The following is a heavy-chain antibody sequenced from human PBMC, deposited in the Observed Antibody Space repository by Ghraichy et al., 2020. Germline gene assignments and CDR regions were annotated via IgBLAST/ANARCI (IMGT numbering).Heavy chain of an antibody. CDR2: ISGSGGST. CDR1: GFTFSSYA. D-gene: IGHD6-6*01. V-gene: IGHV3-23*01. CDR3: AKDVPARPRAFDI. J-gene: IGHJ3*02. Sequence: GESLNISCAASGFTFSSYAMSWVRQAPGKGLEWVSAISGSGGSTYYADSVKGRFTISRDNSKNTLYLQMNSLRAEDTAVYYCAKDVPARPRAFDIWGQGTMVTVSS.